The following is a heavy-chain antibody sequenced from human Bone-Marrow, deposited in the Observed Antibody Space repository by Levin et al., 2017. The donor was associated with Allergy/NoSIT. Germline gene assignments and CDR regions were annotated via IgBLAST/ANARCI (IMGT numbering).Heavy chain of an antibody. Sequence: ASVKVSCKASNYTFTSYGISWVRQAPGQGLEWMSWISGYDGKTHYAQNVQGRVTMTTDTSTSTAYLEVRSLRSDDSAIYYCASQFYSIASAPYYYGMDVWGQGTTVTVSS. CDR3: ASQFYSIASAPYYYGMDV. CDR2: ISGYDGKT. D-gene: IGHD6-13*01. CDR1: NYTFTSYG. V-gene: IGHV1-18*01. J-gene: IGHJ6*02.